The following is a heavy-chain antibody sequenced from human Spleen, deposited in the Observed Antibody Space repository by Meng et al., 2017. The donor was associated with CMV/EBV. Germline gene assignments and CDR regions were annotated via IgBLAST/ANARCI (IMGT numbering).Heavy chain of an antibody. CDR2: INPNSGDT. J-gene: IGHJ3*02. Sequence: KASGYPFSGYNMNWVRRAPGQGLEWMGWINPNSGDTNYVQKFQGRVTMTRDTSISTVYMELSGLTSDDTAVYYCAFDYGGNAAPFDIWGQGTLVTVSS. D-gene: IGHD4-23*01. CDR1: GYPFSGYN. V-gene: IGHV1-2*02. CDR3: AFDYGGNAAPFDI.